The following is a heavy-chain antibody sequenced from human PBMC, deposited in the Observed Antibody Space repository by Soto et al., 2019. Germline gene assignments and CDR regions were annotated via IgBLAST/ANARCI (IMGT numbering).Heavy chain of an antibody. J-gene: IGHJ5*02. CDR3: AKAYSNSWPNDWFDP. CDR1: GFTFSTYS. D-gene: IGHD6-13*01. Sequence: GGSLRLSCAASGFTFSTYSMNWVRQAPGKGLEWVSYISSSSTIYYADSVKGRFTISRDNAKNSLYLQMNSLRAEDTAVYYCAKAYSNSWPNDWFDPWGQGTLVTVSS. CDR2: ISSSSTI. V-gene: IGHV3-48*01.